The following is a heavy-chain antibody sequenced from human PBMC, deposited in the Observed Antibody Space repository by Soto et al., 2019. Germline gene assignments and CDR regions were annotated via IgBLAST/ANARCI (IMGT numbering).Heavy chain of an antibody. Sequence: QVQLVQSGAEVKKPGASVKVSCKASGYTFTSYYMHWVRQAPGQGLEWMGIINPSGGSTSYAQKFQGRVTMTRDTSTSTVYMELSSLRSEDTAVYYCARKRGDYGDTPEYFQHWGQGTLVTVSS. D-gene: IGHD4-17*01. CDR2: INPSGGST. CDR3: ARKRGDYGDTPEYFQH. CDR1: GYTFTSYY. J-gene: IGHJ1*01. V-gene: IGHV1-46*01.